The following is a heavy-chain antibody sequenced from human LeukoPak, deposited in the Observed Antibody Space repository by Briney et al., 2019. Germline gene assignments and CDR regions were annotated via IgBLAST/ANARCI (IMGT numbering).Heavy chain of an antibody. D-gene: IGHD3-9*01. V-gene: IGHV3-21*01. CDR1: GFTFSDYN. Sequence: GGSLRLSCAASGFTFSDYNMNWVRQAPGKGLGWVSSISSSSIYIYYADSVRGRFTISRDNAKNSLYLQMNSLRAEDTAVYYCARDLTSYDILTGDFWGQGTLVTVSS. CDR2: ISSSSIYI. CDR3: ARDLTSYDILTGDF. J-gene: IGHJ4*02.